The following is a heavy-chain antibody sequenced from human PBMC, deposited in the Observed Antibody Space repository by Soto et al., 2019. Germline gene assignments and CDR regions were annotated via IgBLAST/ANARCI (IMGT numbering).Heavy chain of an antibody. J-gene: IGHJ6*02. CDR3: AREMYYYDSSGYSSHGMDV. Sequence: PGGSLRLSCAASGFTFSSYAMHWVRQAPGKGLEWVAVISYDGSNKYYADSVKGRFTISRDNSKNTLYLQMNSLRAEDTAVYYCAREMYYYDSSGYSSHGMDVWGQGTTVIVSS. CDR2: ISYDGSNK. V-gene: IGHV3-30-3*01. CDR1: GFTFSSYA. D-gene: IGHD3-22*01.